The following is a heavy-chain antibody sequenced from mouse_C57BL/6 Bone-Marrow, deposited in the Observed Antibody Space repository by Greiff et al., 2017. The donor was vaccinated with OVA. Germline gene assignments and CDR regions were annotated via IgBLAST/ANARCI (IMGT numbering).Heavy chain of an antibody. Sequence: EVQGVESGGDLVKPGGSLKLSCAASGFTFSSYGMSWVRQTPDKRLEWVATISSGGSYTYYPDSVQGRFTISRDNAKNTLYLQMRSLKSEDTAMYYCARHRAVVATDYAMDYWGQGTSVTVSS. V-gene: IGHV5-6*01. D-gene: IGHD1-1*01. CDR3: ARHRAVVATDYAMDY. J-gene: IGHJ4*01. CDR1: GFTFSSYG. CDR2: ISSGGSYT.